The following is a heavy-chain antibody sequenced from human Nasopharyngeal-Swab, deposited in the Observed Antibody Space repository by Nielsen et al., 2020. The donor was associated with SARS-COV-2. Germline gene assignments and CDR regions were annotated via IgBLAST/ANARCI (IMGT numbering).Heavy chain of an antibody. CDR2: INPSGGST. Sequence: GESLKISCAASGYTFTSYYMHWVRQAPGQGLEWMGIINPSGGSTSYAQKFQGRVTMTRDTSTSTVYMELSSLRSEDTAVYYCASGLHFDYWGQGTLVTVSS. V-gene: IGHV1-46*01. J-gene: IGHJ4*02. CDR3: ASGLHFDY. CDR1: GYTFTSYY.